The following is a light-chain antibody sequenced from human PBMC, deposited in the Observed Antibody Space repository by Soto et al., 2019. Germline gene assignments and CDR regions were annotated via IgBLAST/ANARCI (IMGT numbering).Light chain of an antibody. J-gene: IGLJ1*01. V-gene: IGLV2-23*01. CDR1: SSDVGSHKL. CDR3: CSNAVGSTYV. CDR2: EAY. Sequence: QSALTQPASVSGSPGQSITISCTGTSSDVGSHKLVSWYQQYPGNAPKLIILEAYKRPSGVSNRFSGSKSGSTASLTISGLQAEDEADYYCCSNAVGSTYVFGTGTKVTVL.